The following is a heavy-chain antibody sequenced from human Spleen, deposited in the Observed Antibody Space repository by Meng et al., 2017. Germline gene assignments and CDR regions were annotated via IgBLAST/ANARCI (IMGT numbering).Heavy chain of an antibody. D-gene: IGHD2-21*01. Sequence: HGELRESGPGLVKASGPLSLTGGVSCGSMSMSNWWSWVRQPPGKGLQWIGEIYQSGSTSSYNPSLRSRVTMSLDTSRNQISLMLTSVTAADTAVYYCARNGAYCLDSWGQGTLVTVSS. CDR1: CGSMSMSNW. CDR3: ARNGAYCLDS. V-gene: IGHV4-4*02. CDR2: IYQSGST. J-gene: IGHJ4*02.